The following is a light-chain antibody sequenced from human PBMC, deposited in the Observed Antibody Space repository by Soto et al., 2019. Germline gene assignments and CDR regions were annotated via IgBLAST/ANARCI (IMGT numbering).Light chain of an antibody. Sequence: DVVMTQSPLSLPVTLGQPASISCRSSQSLVFTNGNTYLNWFQQRPGHSPRRLIYKVSNRDSGVPDRFSGSGSGTDFTPTISRVEAEDVGVYYCMQGTHWPRTFGQGTRVEIK. J-gene: IGKJ1*01. CDR2: KVS. CDR3: MQGTHWPRT. CDR1: QSLVFTNGNTY. V-gene: IGKV2-30*01.